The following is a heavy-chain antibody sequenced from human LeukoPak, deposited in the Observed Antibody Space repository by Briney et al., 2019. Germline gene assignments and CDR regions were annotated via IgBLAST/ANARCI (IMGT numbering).Heavy chain of an antibody. Sequence: PSETLSLTCAVAGTSISSGSYYWSWIRQPAGKGLECIGRIYTSGSTNYNPSLKSRVTISVGTSKNQFCLKLSSVTAADTAVYYCARAGGGNKWGDNWFDPWGQGTLVTVSS. V-gene: IGHV4-61*02. J-gene: IGHJ5*02. D-gene: IGHD2-15*01. CDR3: ARAGGGNKWGDNWFDP. CDR1: GTSISSGSYY. CDR2: IYTSGST.